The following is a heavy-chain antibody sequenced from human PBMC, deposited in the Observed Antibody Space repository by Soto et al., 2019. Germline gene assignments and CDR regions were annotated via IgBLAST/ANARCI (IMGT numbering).Heavy chain of an antibody. Sequence: SVKVSCKASGGTFSSYTISWVRQAPGQGLEWMGRIIPILGIANYAQKFQGRVTITADKSTSTAYMELSSLRSEDTAVYYCAREPYYYDSSGYQQFDYWGQGTLVTVSS. D-gene: IGHD3-22*01. V-gene: IGHV1-69*02. J-gene: IGHJ4*02. CDR2: IIPILGIA. CDR1: GGTFSSYT. CDR3: AREPYYYDSSGYQQFDY.